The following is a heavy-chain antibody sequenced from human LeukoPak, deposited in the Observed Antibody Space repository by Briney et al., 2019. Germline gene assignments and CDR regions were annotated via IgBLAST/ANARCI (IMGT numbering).Heavy chain of an antibody. CDR1: GGSIRSSNYY. CDR3: ARHDSSGYYFFDY. J-gene: IGHJ4*02. D-gene: IGHD3-22*01. V-gene: IGHV4-39*01. Sequence: SETLSLTCTVSGGSIRSSNYYWAWIRQPPGRGLEWIGSIYYSGSTYYNPSLKSRVTISVDTSKNQFSLKLSSVTAADTAVYYCARHDSSGYYFFDYWGQGTLVTVSS. CDR2: IYYSGST.